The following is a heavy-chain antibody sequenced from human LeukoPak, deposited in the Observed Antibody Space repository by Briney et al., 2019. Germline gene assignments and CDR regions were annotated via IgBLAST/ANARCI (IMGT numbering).Heavy chain of an antibody. J-gene: IGHJ4*02. V-gene: IGHV3-7*01. CDR1: GFTLSRHA. CDR3: AKVAKYYYGSETYYFFEH. Sequence: GGSLRLSCAASGFTLSRHAVYWVRQAPGKGLEWVANINQDGTEKYYVDSVKGRFTISRDNAKNSLDLQMNSLRVEDTAVYYCAKVAKYYYGSETYYFFEHWGQGTPVTASS. D-gene: IGHD3-10*01. CDR2: INQDGTEK.